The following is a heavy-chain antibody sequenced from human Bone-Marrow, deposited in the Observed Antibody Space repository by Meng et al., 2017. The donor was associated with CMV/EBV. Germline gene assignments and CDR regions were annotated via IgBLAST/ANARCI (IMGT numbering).Heavy chain of an antibody. V-gene: IGHV5-51*01. J-gene: IGHJ5*02. CDR1: GYSFTSYW. Sequence: GESLKISCKGSGYSFTSYWIGWVRQMPGKGLEWMGIIYPGDSDTRYSPSFQGQGTISADKSISTAYLQWSSLKASDTAMYYCARDLTIFGVVTPQNWVDPWGQGTLVTVPS. CDR2: IYPGDSDT. D-gene: IGHD3-3*01. CDR3: ARDLTIFGVVTPQNWVDP.